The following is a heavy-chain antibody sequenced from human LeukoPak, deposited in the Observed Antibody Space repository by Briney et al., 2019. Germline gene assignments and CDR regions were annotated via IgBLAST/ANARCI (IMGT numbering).Heavy chain of an antibody. CDR1: GFTFSSYW. V-gene: IGHV3-74*01. J-gene: IGHJ4*02. CDR3: VRGNDYGGPHY. Sequence: PGGSLILSCAASGFTFSSYWMHWVRQAPGKGLVWVSRIDRDGSRINYADSVKGRFTISRDNGKNTLFLQMNSLRAEDAAVYYCVRGNDYGGPHYWGQGTLVTVSS. CDR2: IDRDGSRI. D-gene: IGHD4-23*01.